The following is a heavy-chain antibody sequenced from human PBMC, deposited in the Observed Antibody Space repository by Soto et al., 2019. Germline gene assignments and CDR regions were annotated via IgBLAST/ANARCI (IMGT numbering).Heavy chain of an antibody. CDR1: GFTFSGYW. CDR2: IKQDGSEQ. Sequence: EVQLVASGGGLVQPGVSLRLSCAASGFTFSGYWMSWVRQAPGKGLEWVANIKQDGSEQFYVDSVKGRFTISRDNAKKSLYLQMSSLRAEDTAVYYCAREAVWGQGTTVTVSS. CDR3: AREAV. V-gene: IGHV3-7*05. J-gene: IGHJ6*02.